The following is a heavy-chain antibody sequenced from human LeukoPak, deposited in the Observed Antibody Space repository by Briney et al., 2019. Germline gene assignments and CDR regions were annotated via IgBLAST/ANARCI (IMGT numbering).Heavy chain of an antibody. CDR3: ARAGEGYCSSTSCYGPWYFDL. CDR1: GGSISSSNW. D-gene: IGHD2-2*01. J-gene: IGHJ2*01. CDR2: IYHSGST. Sequence: PSETLSLTCAVSGGSISSSNWWSWVRQPPGKGLEWIGEIYHSGSTYYNPSLKSRVTISVDRSKNQFSLKLSSVTAADTAVYYCARAGEGYCSSTSCYGPWYFDLWGRGTLVTVSS. V-gene: IGHV4-4*02.